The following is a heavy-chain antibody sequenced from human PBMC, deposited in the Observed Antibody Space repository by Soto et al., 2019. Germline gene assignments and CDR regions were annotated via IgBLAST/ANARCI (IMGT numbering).Heavy chain of an antibody. V-gene: IGHV1-8*01. D-gene: IGHD3-9*01. CDR1: GYTFTCYD. Sequence: QVQLGQSGAEVKKPGASVKVAFKAYGYTFTCYDINWVRQANGQGLEWRGWMNPNSGNTGYAQKFQGRVTMTRNTSISTAYMELSSLRSEDTAVYYCARARTYFGDYWGQGTLVTVSS. CDR2: MNPNSGNT. J-gene: IGHJ4*02. CDR3: ARARTYFGDY.